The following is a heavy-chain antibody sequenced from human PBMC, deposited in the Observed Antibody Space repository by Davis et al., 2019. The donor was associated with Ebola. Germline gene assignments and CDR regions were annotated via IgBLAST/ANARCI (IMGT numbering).Heavy chain of an antibody. D-gene: IGHD1-26*01. CDR1: GFIFRTYV. CDR2: LGTSADT. CDR3: AKDTSNIWFDV. Sequence: GGSLRLSCAASGFIFRTYVMSWVRQAPGNGLEWVSTLGTSADTYYADSVKGRFTISRDNSRNTLYLQMNGLRVEDTAIYYCAKDTSNIWFDVWGQGTMVTISS. V-gene: IGHV3-23*01. J-gene: IGHJ3*01.